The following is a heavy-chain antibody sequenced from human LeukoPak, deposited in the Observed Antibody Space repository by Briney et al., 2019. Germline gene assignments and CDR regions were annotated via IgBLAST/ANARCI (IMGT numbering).Heavy chain of an antibody. D-gene: IGHD3-10*01. CDR3: ARRRSGSYLSCNYFDY. CDR2: INHSGST. J-gene: IGHJ4*02. Sequence: SETLSLTCAVYGGSFSGYYWSWIRQPPGKGLEWIGEINHSGSTNYNPSLKSRVTISVDTSKNQFSLKLSSVTAADTAVYYCARRRSGSYLSCNYFDYWGQGTLVTVSS. V-gene: IGHV4-34*01. CDR1: GGSFSGYY.